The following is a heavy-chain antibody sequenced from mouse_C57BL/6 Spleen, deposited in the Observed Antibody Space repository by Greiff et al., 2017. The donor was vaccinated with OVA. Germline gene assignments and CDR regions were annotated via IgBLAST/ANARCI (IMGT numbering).Heavy chain of an antibody. V-gene: IGHV1-18*01. CDR2: INPNNGGT. CDR3: AIGDGHRDYSAIDY. D-gene: IGHD2-3*01. CDR1: GYTFTDYN. J-gene: IGHJ4*01. Sequence: EVQLQQSGPELVKPGASVKIPCKASGYTFTDYNMDWVKQSHGKSLEWIGDINPNNGGTIYNQKFKGKATLTVDKSSSTSFMELRSLTSEASAVSSCAIGDGHRDYSAIDYWGPGTSVTVSS.